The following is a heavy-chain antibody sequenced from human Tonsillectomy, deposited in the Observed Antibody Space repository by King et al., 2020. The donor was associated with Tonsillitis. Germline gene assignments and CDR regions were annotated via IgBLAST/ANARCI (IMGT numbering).Heavy chain of an antibody. J-gene: IGHJ4*02. Sequence: QLQESGPGLVKPSETLSLTCTVSGDSLRSNYWSWVRQPAGKGLEWIGRIYASGITHYSPSLKSRGTMSVDTSKNQFSLRLTSVTAADTAVYYCARGTYAGLDNWGPGTLVTVSS. CDR3: ARGTYAGLDN. V-gene: IGHV4-4*07. CDR1: GDSLRSNY. D-gene: IGHD3-16*01. CDR2: IYASGIT.